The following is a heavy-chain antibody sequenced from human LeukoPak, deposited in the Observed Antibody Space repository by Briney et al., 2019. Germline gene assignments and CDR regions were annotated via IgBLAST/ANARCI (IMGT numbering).Heavy chain of an antibody. Sequence: GGSLRLSCAASGFMLSSNWMSWVRLAPGKGLEWVANIKEDGTETYYVDSVKGRFTISRDNAKNSLYLQMNSLRVEDTAVYYCAKEGRSLQTYWGQGTLVTVSS. CDR3: AKEGRSLQTY. CDR2: IKEDGTET. J-gene: IGHJ4*02. CDR1: GFMLSSNW. V-gene: IGHV3-7*03. D-gene: IGHD5-24*01.